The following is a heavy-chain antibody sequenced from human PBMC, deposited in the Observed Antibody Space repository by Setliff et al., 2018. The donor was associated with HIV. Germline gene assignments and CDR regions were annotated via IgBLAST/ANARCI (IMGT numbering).Heavy chain of an antibody. CDR3: ARRKYYYDGSDYSGWFDP. J-gene: IGHJ5*02. D-gene: IGHD3-22*01. V-gene: IGHV4-34*01. CDR2: INDSGST. CDR1: GGSFSGYS. Sequence: SETLSLTCAVYGGSFSGYSWTWIRQSPVKGLEWIGEINDSGSTNYNPSLKSRVTITVDTSKNQLSLKLSSVTAADTAMYYCARRKYYYDGSDYSGWFDPWGQGTLVTVSS.